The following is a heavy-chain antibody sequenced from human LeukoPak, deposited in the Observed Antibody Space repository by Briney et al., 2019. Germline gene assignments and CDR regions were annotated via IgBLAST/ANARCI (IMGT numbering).Heavy chain of an antibody. Sequence: PGRSLRLSCTASGFTFGDYAMSWVRQAPGKGLERVGFIRSKAYGGTTEYAASVKGRFTISRDDSKSIAYLQMNSLKTEDTAVYYCTRVRYGGYGALDYWGQGTLVTVSS. CDR2: IRSKAYGGTT. D-gene: IGHD5-12*01. CDR3: TRVRYGGYGALDY. J-gene: IGHJ4*02. V-gene: IGHV3-49*04. CDR1: GFTFGDYA.